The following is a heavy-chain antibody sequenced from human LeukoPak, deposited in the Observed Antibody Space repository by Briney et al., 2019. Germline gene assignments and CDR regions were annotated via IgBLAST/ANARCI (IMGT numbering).Heavy chain of an antibody. Sequence: GGSLRLSCAASGFTFSSYWMHWVRQAPGKGLMWVSRIKSDGSSTSYTDYVKRRFTISGDNAKNTLYLQMNSLRAEDTAVYCCARLYGDYGLYYFDYWGQGTLVTVSS. CDR1: GFTFSSYW. D-gene: IGHD4-17*01. CDR2: IKSDGSST. CDR3: ARLYGDYGLYYFDY. V-gene: IGHV3-74*01. J-gene: IGHJ4*02.